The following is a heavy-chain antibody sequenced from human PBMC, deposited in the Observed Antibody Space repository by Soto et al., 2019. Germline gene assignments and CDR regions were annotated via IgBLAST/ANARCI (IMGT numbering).Heavy chain of an antibody. Sequence: QVQLVQSGAEVKKPGASVKVSCKASGYTFTSYAMHWVRQAPGQRLEWMGWINAGNGNTKYSEKFQGSGTITRDTSASTAYMELSSLRSEDTAVFYCARASGVVTDDYWGQGTLVTVSS. CDR2: INAGNGNT. J-gene: IGHJ4*02. V-gene: IGHV1-3*01. CDR3: ARASGVVTDDY. CDR1: GYTFTSYA. D-gene: IGHD2-15*01.